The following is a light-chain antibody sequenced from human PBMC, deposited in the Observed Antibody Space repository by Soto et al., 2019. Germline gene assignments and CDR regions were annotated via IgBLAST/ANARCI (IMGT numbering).Light chain of an antibody. CDR1: QSINSE. CDR2: GAS. J-gene: IGKJ2*01. Sequence: EIVMTQSPATLSLSPGERAALSCRASQSINSELAWDQQKPGQPPRLLLYGASTRATGVPARFTGSESGSEFTLTISGLQSEDFAVYYCQQGHNWPLTFGQGTRLEI. CDR3: QQGHNWPLT. V-gene: IGKV3-15*01.